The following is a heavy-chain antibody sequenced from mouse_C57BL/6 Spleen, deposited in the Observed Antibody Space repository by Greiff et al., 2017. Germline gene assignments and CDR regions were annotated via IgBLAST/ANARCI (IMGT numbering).Heavy chain of an antibody. CDR1: GYTFTSYW. D-gene: IGHD2-5*01. J-gene: IGHJ4*01. Sequence: QVQLQQPGAELVMPGASVKLSCKASGYTFTSYWMHWVKQRPGQGLEWIGEIDPSDSYTNYNQKFKGKSTLTVDKSSSTAYMQLSSLTSEDSAVYYCARRPRSNSYAMDYWGQGTSVTVSS. V-gene: IGHV1-69*01. CDR3: ARRPRSNSYAMDY. CDR2: IDPSDSYT.